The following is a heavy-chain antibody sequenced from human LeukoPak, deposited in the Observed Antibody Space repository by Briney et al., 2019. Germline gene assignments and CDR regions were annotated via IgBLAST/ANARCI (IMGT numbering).Heavy chain of an antibody. D-gene: IGHD3-10*01. CDR1: GFTFSSYA. V-gene: IGHV3-23*01. CDR3: AKDSVGFGESDIYYYYGMDV. Sequence: GGSLRLSCAASGFTFSSYAMSWVRQAPGKGLEWVSAISGSGGSTYYADSVKGRFTISRDNSKNTLYLQMNSLRAEDTAVYYCAKDSVGFGESDIYYYYGMDVWGQGTTVTVSS. CDR2: ISGSGGST. J-gene: IGHJ6*02.